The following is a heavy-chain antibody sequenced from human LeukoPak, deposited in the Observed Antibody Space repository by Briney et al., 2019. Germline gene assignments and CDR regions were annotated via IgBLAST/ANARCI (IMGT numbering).Heavy chain of an antibody. J-gene: IGHJ6*02. Sequence: PSETLSLTCTVSGGSISSSSYYWGWIRQPPGKGLEWIGSVYYSGSTYYNPSLKSRVTISVDTSKNQFSLKLSSVTAADPAVYYCATPGGVAATHHEFVDYYYGMDVWGQGTTVTVSS. CDR3: ATPGGVAATHHEFVDYYYGMDV. CDR2: VYYSGST. CDR1: GGSISSSSYY. D-gene: IGHD2-15*01. V-gene: IGHV4-39*01.